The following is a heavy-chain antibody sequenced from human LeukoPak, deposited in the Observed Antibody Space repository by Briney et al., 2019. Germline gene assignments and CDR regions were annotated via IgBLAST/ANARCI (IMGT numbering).Heavy chain of an antibody. V-gene: IGHV4-59*01. D-gene: IGHD3-22*01. CDR1: GGSISSYY. J-gene: IGHJ3*02. Sequence: PSETLSLTCTVSGGSISSYYWSWIRQPPGKGLEWIGHIYYSGSTNYNPSLKSRVTISVDTSKNQFSLKLSSVTAADTAVYYCARTFDDSSGYYYGDAFDIWGQGTMVTVSS. CDR2: IYYSGST. CDR3: ARTFDDSSGYYYGDAFDI.